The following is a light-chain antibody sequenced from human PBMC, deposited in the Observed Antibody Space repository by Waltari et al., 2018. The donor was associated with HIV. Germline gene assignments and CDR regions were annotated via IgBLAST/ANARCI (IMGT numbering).Light chain of an antibody. Sequence: DIVMTQSPDSLAVSLGERATINCKSSQSVLYSSNNKTYLAWYQQKPGQPPKRLIYWASTRESGVPDRFSGSGSGTDFTLTISSLQAEDVAVYYCQQYYSTPPYTFGQGTKLEIK. V-gene: IGKV4-1*01. CDR3: QQYYSTPPYT. J-gene: IGKJ2*01. CDR2: WAS. CDR1: QSVLYSSNNKTY.